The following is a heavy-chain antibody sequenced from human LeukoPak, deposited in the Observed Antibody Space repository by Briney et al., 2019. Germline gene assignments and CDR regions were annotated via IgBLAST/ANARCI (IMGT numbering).Heavy chain of an antibody. V-gene: IGHV4-4*07. CDR1: GGSISSYC. Sequence: SETLSLTCTVSGGSISSYCWSWIRQPAGKGLEWIGRIYASGSTNYNPSLKSRVTMSVDTSKNQLSLKVTSVTAADTAVYYCARVTDPRYNYFDHWGQGTLVTVSS. J-gene: IGHJ5*02. CDR3: ARVTDPRYNYFDH. CDR2: IYASGST. D-gene: IGHD2-21*02.